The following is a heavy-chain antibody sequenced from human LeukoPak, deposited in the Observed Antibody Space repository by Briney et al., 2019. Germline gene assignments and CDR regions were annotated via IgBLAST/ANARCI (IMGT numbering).Heavy chain of an antibody. J-gene: IGHJ4*02. CDR3: ARLRRTYYYDSSGYYLDY. CDR2: IYTSGST. V-gene: IGHV4-4*09. D-gene: IGHD3-22*01. Sequence: SETLSLTCTVSGGSISSYYWSWIRQPPGKGLEWIGHIYTSGSTNYNPSLKSRVTISVDTSKNQFSLKLSSVTAADTAVYYCARLRRTYYYDSSGYYLDYWGQGTLVTVSS. CDR1: GGSISSYY.